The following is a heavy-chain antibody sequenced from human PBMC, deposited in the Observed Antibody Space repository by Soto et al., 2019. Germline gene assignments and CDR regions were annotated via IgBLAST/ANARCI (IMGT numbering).Heavy chain of an antibody. J-gene: IGHJ4*02. Sequence: SETLSLTCTVSGGSISSGGYYWNWIRQHPGKGLEWIGYIYYSGSTYYNPSLKSRVTISVDTSKNQFSLQLSSVTAADTAVYYCARLDYGDYYFDYWGQGTLVTVS. CDR1: GGSISSGGYY. V-gene: IGHV4-31*03. CDR2: IYYSGST. CDR3: ARLDYGDYYFDY. D-gene: IGHD4-17*01.